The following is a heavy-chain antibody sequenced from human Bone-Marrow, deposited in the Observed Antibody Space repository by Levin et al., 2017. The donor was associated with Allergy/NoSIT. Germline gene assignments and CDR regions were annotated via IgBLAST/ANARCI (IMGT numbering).Heavy chain of an antibody. CDR1: GVSINNYF. CDR2: IYSTASS. Sequence: SETLSLTCNVSGVSINNYFWSWIRQPQGKGLEWIGYIYSTASSSYNPSLKNRVTMSIETSKNQVSLKLRSVTAADTAVYYCARAGDWESSVWYGTKDYAMEFWGQGTTVTVSS. J-gene: IGHJ6*02. D-gene: IGHD6-19*01. CDR3: ARAGDWESSVWYGTKDYAMEF. V-gene: IGHV4-59*01.